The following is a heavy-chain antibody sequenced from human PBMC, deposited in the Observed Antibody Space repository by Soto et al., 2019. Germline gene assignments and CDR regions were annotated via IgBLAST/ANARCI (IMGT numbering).Heavy chain of an antibody. Sequence: SETLSLTCAVHGKSLIGYYWSWIRQPPGKALEWIGEINHSGNTNYNPSLKSRVTISVDTSKNQLFLNLSSVTAADTAMYYCARHHVRGRTIAGAAEFWGQGTLVTVSS. CDR3: ARHHVRGRTIAGAAEF. CDR1: GKSLIGYY. D-gene: IGHD1-26*01. V-gene: IGHV4-34*01. J-gene: IGHJ4*02. CDR2: INHSGNT.